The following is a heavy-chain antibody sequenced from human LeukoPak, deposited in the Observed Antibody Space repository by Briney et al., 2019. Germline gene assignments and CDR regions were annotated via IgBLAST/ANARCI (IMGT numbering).Heavy chain of an antibody. V-gene: IGHV5-51*01. Sequence: PGESLKISCKGSGYSFTSYWTGWVGQMPGKGLDWMGIIYPGDSDTRYSPSFQGQATISADKSISTAYLQWSSLKASDTAMYYCAIVATITGWFDPWGQGTLVTVSS. CDR3: AIVATITGWFDP. CDR1: GYSFTSYW. CDR2: IYPGDSDT. J-gene: IGHJ5*02. D-gene: IGHD5-12*01.